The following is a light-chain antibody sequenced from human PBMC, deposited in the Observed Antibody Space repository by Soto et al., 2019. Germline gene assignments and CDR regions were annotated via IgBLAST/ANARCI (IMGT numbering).Light chain of an antibody. Sequence: EIVLTQSPATLSLSPGEKASLSCRASQSVSSYLAWYQQKPGRAPRLLIYDASTRATGIPARFSGSGSGTEFTLTISSLQSEDFAVYYCQQYKKWPRTFGHGTKVDIK. CDR2: DAS. V-gene: IGKV3-15*01. CDR1: QSVSSY. CDR3: QQYKKWPRT. J-gene: IGKJ1*01.